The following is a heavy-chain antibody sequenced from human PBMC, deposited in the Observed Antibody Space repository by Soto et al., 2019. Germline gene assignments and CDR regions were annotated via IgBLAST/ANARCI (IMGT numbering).Heavy chain of an antibody. CDR1: IEPFSGYY. D-gene: IGHD3-3*01. J-gene: IGHJ5*02. Sequence: QVHLQQWGAGLLKPSETLSLTCAVYIEPFSGYYWSWIRQPPGGGLEWIGEIYHSGDTNYNPSLKSRVTMSIDASRKQFSLRLTSVTAADTAVYYCARVRDWFDPWGQGTLVTVSS. CDR3: ARVRDWFDP. CDR2: IYHSGDT. V-gene: IGHV4-34*01.